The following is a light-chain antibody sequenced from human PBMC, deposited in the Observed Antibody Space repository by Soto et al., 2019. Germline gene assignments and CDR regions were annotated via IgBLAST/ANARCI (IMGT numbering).Light chain of an antibody. J-gene: IGKJ5*01. Sequence: EIVMTQSPDTLSVSPGERATLSCRASQSVNRNLAWYQQKPGQAPRLLIYGASTRATGIPARFSGSGSGTDFTLTISRLEPEDFAVYYCQQYGSSRITFGQGTRLEIK. V-gene: IGKV3-15*01. CDR3: QQYGSSRIT. CDR2: GAS. CDR1: QSVNRN.